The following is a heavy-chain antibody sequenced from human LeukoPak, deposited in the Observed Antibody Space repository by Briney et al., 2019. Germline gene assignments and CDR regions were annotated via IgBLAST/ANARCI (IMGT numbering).Heavy chain of an antibody. Sequence: SETLSLTCAVSGYSISSGYYWGCIRPPPGKGLEWIGSIYQSGSTYYNPSPKRRVTMAGDTSKNQFSLKLSSVTAGDTAVYYCASYTGYSYGRSVYWGQGTLVTVSS. J-gene: IGHJ4*02. CDR2: IYQSGST. CDR1: GYSISSGYY. CDR3: ASYTGYSYGRSVY. V-gene: IGHV4-38-2*01. D-gene: IGHD5-18*01.